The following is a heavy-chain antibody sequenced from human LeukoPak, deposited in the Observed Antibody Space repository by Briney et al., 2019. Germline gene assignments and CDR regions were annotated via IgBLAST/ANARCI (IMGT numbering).Heavy chain of an antibody. CDR1: GFTFSDYY. CDR3: TKADSTRGDY. D-gene: IGHD2/OR15-2a*01. CDR2: ISDSGGST. J-gene: IGHJ4*02. Sequence: PGGSLRLSCAASGFTFSDYYMSWVRQAPGKGLEWVSTISDSGGSTYYADSVKGRFTISRDNSKNTLYLQMNSLRADDTALYYCTKADSTRGDYWGQGTLVTVS. V-gene: IGHV3-23*01.